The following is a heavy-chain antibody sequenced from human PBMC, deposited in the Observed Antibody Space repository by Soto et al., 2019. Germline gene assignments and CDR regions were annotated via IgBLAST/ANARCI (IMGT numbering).Heavy chain of an antibody. D-gene: IGHD2-21*01. CDR2: ICPGYSNI. J-gene: IGHJ6*02. CDR1: GYIFTDHC. V-gene: IGHV5-51*01. Sequence: LGESLKISCKGSGYIFTDHCIVWVRQMAGKGLEWVGIICPGYSNIIYSPSVQGQVTISADMSISTAYLQWSSLKASDTAIYYCARRHYCRGECKINHDYYYGMDVWGQVNTVTVSS. CDR3: ARRHYCRGECKINHDYYYGMDV.